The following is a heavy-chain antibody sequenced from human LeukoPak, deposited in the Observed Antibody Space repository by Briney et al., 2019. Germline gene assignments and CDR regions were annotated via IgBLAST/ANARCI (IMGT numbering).Heavy chain of an antibody. CDR2: ISAYNGNT. J-gene: IGHJ4*02. CDR3: ARVGYYYDSSGYSFYFDY. Sequence: ASVKVSCKASGYTFTSYGISWVRQAPGQGREWMGWISAYNGNTNYAQKLQGRVTMTTDTSTSTAYMELRSLGSDDTAVYYCARVGYYYDSSGYSFYFDYWGQGTLVTVSS. D-gene: IGHD3-22*01. CDR1: GYTFTSYG. V-gene: IGHV1-18*01.